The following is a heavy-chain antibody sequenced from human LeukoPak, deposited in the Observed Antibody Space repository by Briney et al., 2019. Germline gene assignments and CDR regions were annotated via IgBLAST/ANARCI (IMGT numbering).Heavy chain of an antibody. CDR3: ARDWLGTWPVYYYYGMDV. J-gene: IGHJ6*02. Sequence: RAGGSLRLSCAASGFTFSDYYLSWVRQAPGKGLEWVANIKQDGSEKYYVDSVKGRFTISRDNAKNSLYLQMNSLRAEDTAVYYCARDWLGTWPVYYYYGMDVWGQGTTVTVSS. D-gene: IGHD3-22*01. CDR2: IKQDGSEK. V-gene: IGHV3-7*01. CDR1: GFTFSDYY.